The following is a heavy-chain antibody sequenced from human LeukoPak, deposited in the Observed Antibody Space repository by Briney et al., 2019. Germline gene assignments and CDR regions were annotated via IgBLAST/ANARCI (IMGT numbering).Heavy chain of an antibody. D-gene: IGHD3-10*02. J-gene: IGHJ6*04. Sequence: GGSLRLSCVASGFTFSSYEMNWVRQAPGKGLEWVSYISSSGSTIYYADSVKGRFTISRDNAKNSVYLQMNSLRAEDAAVYYCAELGITMIGGVWGKGTTVTISS. CDR1: GFTFSSYE. CDR2: ISSSGSTI. V-gene: IGHV3-48*03. CDR3: AELGITMIGGV.